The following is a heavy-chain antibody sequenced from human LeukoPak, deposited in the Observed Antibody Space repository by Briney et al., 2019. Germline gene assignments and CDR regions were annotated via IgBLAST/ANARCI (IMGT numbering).Heavy chain of an antibody. D-gene: IGHD3-3*01. CDR1: GFTFSTYW. V-gene: IGHV3-74*01. J-gene: IGHJ4*02. Sequence: GGSLRLSCAASGFTFSTYWMHWVRQAPGKGLVWVTRINSDGTGTSYADSVKGRFTISRDNAKNTLYLLMNSLRAEDTAVYYCASQYDFWSAYYPYWGQGTLVTVSS. CDR3: ASQYDFWSAYYPY. CDR2: INSDGTGT.